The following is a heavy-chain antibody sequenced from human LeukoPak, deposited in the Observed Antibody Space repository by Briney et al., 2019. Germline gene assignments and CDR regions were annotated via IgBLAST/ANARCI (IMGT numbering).Heavy chain of an antibody. CDR3: ARDQKGDMITFGGVIVITPDY. J-gene: IGHJ4*02. CDR2: IKQDGSEK. V-gene: IGHV3-7*01. Sequence: GGSLRLSCAATGFTFSSYWMSWVRQAPGKGLEWVANIKQDGSEKYYVDSVKGRFTISRDNAKNSLYLQMNSLRAEDTAVYYCARDQKGDMITFGGVIVITPDYWGQGTLVTVPS. D-gene: IGHD3-16*02. CDR1: GFTFSSYW.